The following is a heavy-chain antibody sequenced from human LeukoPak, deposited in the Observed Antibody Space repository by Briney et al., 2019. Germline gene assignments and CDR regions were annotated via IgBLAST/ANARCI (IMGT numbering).Heavy chain of an antibody. D-gene: IGHD1-1*01. CDR1: GGTFSSYA. J-gene: IGHJ4*02. CDR2: IIPIFGTA. Sequence: SVKVSCKASGGTFSSYAISWVRQAPGHGLEWMGGIIPIFGTANYAQKFQGRVTITTDESTSTAYVELSSLRSEDTAVYYCARGRTGTLLDYWGQGTLVTVSS. CDR3: ARGRTGTLLDY. V-gene: IGHV1-69*05.